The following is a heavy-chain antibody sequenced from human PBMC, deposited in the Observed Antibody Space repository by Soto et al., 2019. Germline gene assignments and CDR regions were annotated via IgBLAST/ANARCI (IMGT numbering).Heavy chain of an antibody. CDR3: AVSIAARGYYYYGMDV. CDR2: ISWNSGSI. CDR1: GFTFDDYA. D-gene: IGHD6-6*01. V-gene: IGHV3-9*01. J-gene: IGHJ6*02. Sequence: PGGSLRLSCAASGFTFDDYAMHWVRHAPGKGLEWVSGISWNSGSIGYADSVKGRFTISRDNAKNSLYLQMNSLRAEDTALYYCAVSIAARGYYYYGMDVWGQGTTVTVS.